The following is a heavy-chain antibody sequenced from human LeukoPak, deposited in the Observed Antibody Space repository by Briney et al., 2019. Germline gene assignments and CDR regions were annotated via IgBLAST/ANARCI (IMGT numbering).Heavy chain of an antibody. CDR3: AREKVGASYDAFDI. CDR2: ISSSGSTI. D-gene: IGHD1-26*01. V-gene: IGHV3-48*03. Sequence: GGSLRLSCAASGFTFSSYKMNWVRHAPGRGLEWVSYISSSGSTIYYADSVKGRFTISRDNAKNSQYLQMKSLRAEDTVVYYCAREKVGASYDAFDIWGQGTLVTVSS. CDR1: GFTFSSYK. J-gene: IGHJ3*02.